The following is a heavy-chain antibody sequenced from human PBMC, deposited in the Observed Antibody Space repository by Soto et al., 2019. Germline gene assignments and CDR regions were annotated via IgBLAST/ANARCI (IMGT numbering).Heavy chain of an antibody. Sequence: PGGSLRLSCTASGFTFSSYAMSWVRQAPGKGLEWVSAISGSGGSTYYADSVKGRFTISRDNSKNTLYLQMNSLRAEDTAVYYCAKEGYPDTAMVESIDFSSSWPNWGQGTLVTVSS. D-gene: IGHD5-18*01. CDR3: AKEGYPDTAMVESIDFSSSWPN. J-gene: IGHJ4*02. V-gene: IGHV3-23*01. CDR2: ISGSGGST. CDR1: GFTFSSYA.